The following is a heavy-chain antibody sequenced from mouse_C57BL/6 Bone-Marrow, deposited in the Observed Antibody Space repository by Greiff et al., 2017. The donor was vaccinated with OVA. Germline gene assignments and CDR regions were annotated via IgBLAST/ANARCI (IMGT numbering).Heavy chain of an antibody. J-gene: IGHJ1*03. V-gene: IGHV10-3*01. Sequence: EVQGVESGGGLVQPKGSLKLSCAASGFTFNTYAMHWVRQAPGKGLEWVARIRSKSSNYATYYADSVKDRFTISRDDSQSMLYLQMNNLKTEDTAMDYCVRSTGTDWYFDVWGTGTTVTVSS. CDR1: GFTFNTYA. D-gene: IGHD4-1*02. CDR3: VRSTGTDWYFDV. CDR2: IRSKSSNYAT.